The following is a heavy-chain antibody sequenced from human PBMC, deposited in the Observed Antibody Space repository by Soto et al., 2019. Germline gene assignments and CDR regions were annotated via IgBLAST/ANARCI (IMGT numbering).Heavy chain of an antibody. CDR3: TRLVAVAGDY. D-gene: IGHD6-19*01. V-gene: IGHV3-73*02. CDR1: GFTFSGSA. J-gene: IGHJ4*02. CDR2: IRSKANSYAT. Sequence: VQLVESGGGLVQPGGSLKLSCAASGFTFSGSAMHWVRQASGKGLEWVGRIRSKANSYATAYAASVKGRFTISRDDSKNTAYLQMNSLKTEDTAVYYCTRLVAVAGDYWGQGTLVTVSS.